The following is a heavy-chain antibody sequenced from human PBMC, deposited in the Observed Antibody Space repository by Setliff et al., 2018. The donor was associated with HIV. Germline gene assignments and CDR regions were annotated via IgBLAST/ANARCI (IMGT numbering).Heavy chain of an antibody. CDR2: IIPILGTA. CDR3: ARDRVPYSSSPSALDP. J-gene: IGHJ5*02. Sequence: SVKVSCKASGNTFTKYYMHWVRQAPGQGLEWMGRIIPILGTANYAQNFQGRLTITADKSTSTTYMELSSLRSEDTAIYYCARDRVPYSSSPSALDPWGQGTQVTVSS. V-gene: IGHV1-69*08. D-gene: IGHD2-2*01. CDR1: GNTFTKYY.